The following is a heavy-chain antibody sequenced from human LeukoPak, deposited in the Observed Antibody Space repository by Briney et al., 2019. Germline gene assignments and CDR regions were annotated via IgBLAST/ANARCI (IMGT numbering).Heavy chain of an antibody. V-gene: IGHV3-23*01. D-gene: IGHD4-23*01. CDR3: AKAYLTTVVTPGADY. CDR1: GFTFGIYA. Sequence: PGGSLRLSCAASGFTFGIYAMSWVRQAPGKGLEWVSSISGSGGSTYYADSVKGRFTISRGNSKNTLYLQMNSLRAEDTAVYYCAKAYLTTVVTPGADYWGQGTLVTVSS. J-gene: IGHJ4*02. CDR2: ISGSGGST.